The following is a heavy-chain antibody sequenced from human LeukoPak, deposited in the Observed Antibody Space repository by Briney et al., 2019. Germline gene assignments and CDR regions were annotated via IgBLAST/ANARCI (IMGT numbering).Heavy chain of an antibody. J-gene: IGHJ6*04. V-gene: IGHV1-18*04. CDR2: ISAYKGNT. CDR3: ARDTGDWKNDCSSTSCYAGYYYYGMDV. CDR1: GYTFTSYG. Sequence: ASVKVSCKASGYTFTSYGISWVRQAPGHGLEWMGWISAYKGNTNYAQKLQGRVTMTTDKSTSTAYMELRSLRSDDTAVYYCARDTGDWKNDCSSTSCYAGYYYYGMDVWGKGTTVTVSS. D-gene: IGHD2-2*01.